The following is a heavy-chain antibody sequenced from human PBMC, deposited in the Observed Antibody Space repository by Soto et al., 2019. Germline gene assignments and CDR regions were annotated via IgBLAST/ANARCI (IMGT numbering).Heavy chain of an antibody. CDR1: GDXGSSNWVA. Sequence: PPQSLSVTCAISGDXGSSNWVAWEWLRQYPSRGLEWLGRTYYRSKWYYDYAVSVKSRITINPDTSKNQFSLQLNSVSPEDTAVYYCAREISGRLNWFDSWGQGTLVTVSS. CDR2: TYYRSKWYY. V-gene: IGHV6-1*01. D-gene: IGHD6-19*01. CDR3: AREISGRLNWFDS. J-gene: IGHJ5*01.